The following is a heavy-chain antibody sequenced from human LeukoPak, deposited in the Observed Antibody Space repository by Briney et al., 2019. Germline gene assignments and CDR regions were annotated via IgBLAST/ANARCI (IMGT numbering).Heavy chain of an antibody. Sequence: SETLSLTCTVSGGSISSYYWSWIRQPPGKGLEWIGYIYYSGSTNYNPSLKSRVTISVDTSKNQFSLKLSSVTAADTAVYYCARQGIAAAGTPGRYYYYYGMDVWGQGTTVTVSS. CDR2: IYYSGST. CDR3: ARQGIAAAGTPGRYYYYYGMDV. CDR1: GGSISSYY. V-gene: IGHV4-59*08. J-gene: IGHJ6*02. D-gene: IGHD6-13*01.